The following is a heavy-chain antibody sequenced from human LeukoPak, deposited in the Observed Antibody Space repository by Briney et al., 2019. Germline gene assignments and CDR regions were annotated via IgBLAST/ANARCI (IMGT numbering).Heavy chain of an antibody. Sequence: SETLSLTCTVSGYSISTSNWWGWIRQPPGKGLEWIGYIYYSGSTYYNPSLKSRVTMSVDTSNNQFSLKLTSVTAADTAVYYCARAYDSSGYYYLWFDPWDQGTLVTVSS. D-gene: IGHD3-22*01. V-gene: IGHV4-28*03. CDR1: GYSISTSNW. CDR3: ARAYDSSGYYYLWFDP. CDR2: IYYSGST. J-gene: IGHJ5*02.